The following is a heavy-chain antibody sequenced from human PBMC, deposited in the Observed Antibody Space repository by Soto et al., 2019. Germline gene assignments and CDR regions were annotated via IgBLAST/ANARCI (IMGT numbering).Heavy chain of an antibody. Sequence: GGSLRLSCAASGFTFSSYAMHWVRQAPGKGLEWVAVISYDGSNKYYADSVKGRFTISRDNSKNTLYLQMNSLRAEDTAVYYCARDQGGGGPYYYYGMDVWGQGTTVTVSS. J-gene: IGHJ6*02. D-gene: IGHD2-15*01. V-gene: IGHV3-30-3*01. CDR3: ARDQGGGGPYYYYGMDV. CDR1: GFTFSSYA. CDR2: ISYDGSNK.